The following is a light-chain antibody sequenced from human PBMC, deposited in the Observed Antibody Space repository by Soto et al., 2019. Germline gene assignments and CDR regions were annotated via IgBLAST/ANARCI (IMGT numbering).Light chain of an antibody. CDR1: QSFSSY. Sequence: EIVLTQSPATLSLSPGERATLSCRASQSFSSYLSWYQQKPGQAPRLLIYDASNRATGIPARFSGSEAGTDVTLTISSLEPEDFAVYYCQQRSNWREVTFGRGNKVDIK. J-gene: IGKJ3*01. V-gene: IGKV3-11*01. CDR2: DAS. CDR3: QQRSNWREVT.